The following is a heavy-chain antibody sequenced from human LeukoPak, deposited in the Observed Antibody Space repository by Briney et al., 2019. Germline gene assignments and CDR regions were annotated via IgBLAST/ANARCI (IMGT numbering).Heavy chain of an antibody. D-gene: IGHD2-15*01. J-gene: IGHJ4*02. V-gene: IGHV3-30*02. Sequence: PGGSLRLSCAASGFSFSASAFHWVRQAPGKGLEWVAFIWLDRNNEYADSVRGRFTISRDNSKNTLYLQINSLRPDDTAVYYCARDGGRWDLDFWGQGTLVTVSS. CDR1: GFSFSASA. CDR2: IWLDRNNE. CDR3: ARDGGRWDLDF.